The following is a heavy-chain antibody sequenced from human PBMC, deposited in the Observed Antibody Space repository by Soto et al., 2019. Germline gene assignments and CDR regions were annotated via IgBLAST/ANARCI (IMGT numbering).Heavy chain of an antibody. CDR3: ASFHAAMGFFDY. Sequence: QVQLVHSGSEVKKPGSSVKVSCKASGGTFSSYTISWVRQAPGQGLEWMGRIIHILGIANYAQKFQGRVTIPADKSTRTAYLELSSLRSEDTAVYCCASFHAAMGFFDYCGQGNLVTVSS. CDR2: IIHILGIA. J-gene: IGHJ4*02. D-gene: IGHD2-2*01. V-gene: IGHV1-69*02. CDR1: GGTFSSYT.